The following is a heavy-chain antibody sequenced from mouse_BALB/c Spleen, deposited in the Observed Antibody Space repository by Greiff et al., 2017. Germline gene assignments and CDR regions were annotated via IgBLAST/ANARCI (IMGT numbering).Heavy chain of an antibody. CDR1: GYTFTSYV. CDR3: ASERRRWYFDV. Sequence: VQLKESGPELVKPGASVKMSCKASGYTFTSYVMHWVKQKPGQGLEWIGYINPYNDGTKYNEKFKGKATLTSDKSSSTAYMELSSLTSEDSAVYYCASERRRWYFDVWGAGTTVTVSS. V-gene: IGHV1-14*01. CDR2: INPYNDGT. J-gene: IGHJ1*01.